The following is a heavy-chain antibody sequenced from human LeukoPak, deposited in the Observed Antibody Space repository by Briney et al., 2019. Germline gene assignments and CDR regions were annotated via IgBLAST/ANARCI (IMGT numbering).Heavy chain of an antibody. CDR1: GGSTSSSSYY. CDR2: IYYSGST. J-gene: IGHJ4*02. V-gene: IGHV4-39*01. D-gene: IGHD2-2*02. Sequence: PSETLSLTCTVSGGSTSSSSYYWGWIRQPPGKGLEWIGSIYYSGSTYYNPSPKSRVTISVDTSKNQFSLKLSSVTAADTAVYYCATRLIVVVPAAIREYYFDYWGQGTLVTVSS. CDR3: ATRLIVVVPAAIREYYFDY.